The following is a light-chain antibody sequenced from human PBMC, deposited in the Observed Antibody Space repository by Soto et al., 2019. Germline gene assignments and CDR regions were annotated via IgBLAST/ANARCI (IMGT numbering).Light chain of an antibody. V-gene: IGKV3-15*01. CDR2: GAS. Sequence: EIVMTQSPATLSVSPGERVTLSCRASQSVSSNLAWYQQKPGQAPRLLIYGASTRATGIPARFSGSGSGTEFTLTISSLKSEDFAVYYCQQYNNWPPYTFGQGTKLEIQ. J-gene: IGKJ2*01. CDR3: QQYNNWPPYT. CDR1: QSVSSN.